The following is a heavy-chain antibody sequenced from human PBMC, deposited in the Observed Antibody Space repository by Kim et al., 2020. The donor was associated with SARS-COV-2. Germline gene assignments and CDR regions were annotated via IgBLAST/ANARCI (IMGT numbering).Heavy chain of an antibody. D-gene: IGHD3-10*01. V-gene: IGHV3-53*01. Sequence: YYADSVKGRFTISRDNSKNTLYLQMNSLRAEDTAVYYCARSLYGSGSYLYWGQGTLVTVSS. J-gene: IGHJ4*02. CDR3: ARSLYGSGSYLY.